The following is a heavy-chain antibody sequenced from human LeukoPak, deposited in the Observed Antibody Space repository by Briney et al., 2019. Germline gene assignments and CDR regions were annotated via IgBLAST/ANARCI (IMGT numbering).Heavy chain of an antibody. CDR2: ISGSGGST. CDR1: GFTLSSYA. CDR3: AKGIAVATITLFDY. V-gene: IGHV3-23*01. D-gene: IGHD5-12*01. Sequence: GGSLRLSCEASGFTLSSYAMSWVRQAPGKGLEWVSAISGSGGSTSYADSVRGRFTISRDNSKNTLYLQMNSLRAEDTAVYYCAKGIAVATITLFDYWGQGTLVTVSS. J-gene: IGHJ4*02.